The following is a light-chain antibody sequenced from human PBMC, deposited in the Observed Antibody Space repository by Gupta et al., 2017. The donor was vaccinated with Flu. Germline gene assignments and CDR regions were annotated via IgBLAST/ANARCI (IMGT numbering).Light chain of an antibody. V-gene: IGKV3-11*01. CDR1: QSVSSY. CDR3: QQRSNWPLIT. J-gene: IGKJ5*01. Sequence: EIVLTQSPATLSLSPGERATPSCRASQSVSSYLAWYQQKPGQAPRLLIYDASNRATGIPARFSGSGYGTDFTLTISSREPEDFAVYYCQQRSNWPLITFGQGTRLEIK. CDR2: DAS.